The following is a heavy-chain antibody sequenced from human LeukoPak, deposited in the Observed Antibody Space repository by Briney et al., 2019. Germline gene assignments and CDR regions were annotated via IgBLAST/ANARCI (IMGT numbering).Heavy chain of an antibody. V-gene: IGHV1-18*01. CDR1: GYAFTSYG. D-gene: IGHD1-26*01. CDR3: ARDLHSWGGHSWGSTIDY. Sequence: ASVKVSCKASGYAFTSYGISWVRQAPGQGLEWMGWISAYNGNTNYAQKLQGRVTMTTDTSTSTAYMELRSLRSDDTAVYYCARDLHSWGGHSWGSTIDYWGQGTLVTVSS. CDR2: ISAYNGNT. J-gene: IGHJ4*02.